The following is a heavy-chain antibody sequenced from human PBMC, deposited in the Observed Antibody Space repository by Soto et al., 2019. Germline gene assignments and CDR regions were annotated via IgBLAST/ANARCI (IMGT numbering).Heavy chain of an antibody. CDR1: GGTFSSYA. D-gene: IGHD4-4*01. CDR2: IIPIFGTA. J-gene: IGHJ1*01. Sequence: SVKVSCKASGGTFSSYAISWVRQAPGQGLEWMGGIIPIFGTANYAQKFQGRVTITADESTSTAYMELSSLRSEDTAVYYCARDPRVDSNYEPYFQHWGQGTLVTVSS. V-gene: IGHV1-69*01. CDR3: ARDPRVDSNYEPYFQH.